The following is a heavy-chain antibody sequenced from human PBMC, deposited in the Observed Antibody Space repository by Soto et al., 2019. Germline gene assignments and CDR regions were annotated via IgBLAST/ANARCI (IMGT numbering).Heavy chain of an antibody. J-gene: IGHJ4*02. D-gene: IGHD6-19*01. CDR3: ARDGADRDLAGADFFDY. CDR1: GGTFTSYA. V-gene: IGHV1-69*11. Sequence: QVQLVQSGAEVKKPGSSVKVSCKTSGGTFTSYAFRWVRQAPGQGLAWLGRIIPILGTSYYAQKFQGRPTITADESTSTAYMELRRLRAEATAVYCGARDGADRDLAGADFFDYWGQGTLVTVSS. CDR2: IIPILGTS.